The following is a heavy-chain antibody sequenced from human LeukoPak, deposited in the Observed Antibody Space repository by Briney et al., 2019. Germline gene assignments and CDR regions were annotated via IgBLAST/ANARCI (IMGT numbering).Heavy chain of an antibody. V-gene: IGHV3-9*01. CDR1: GFTFDDYA. Sequence: PGGSLRLSCAASGFTFDDYAMHWVQQAPGKGLEWVSGISWNSGSIGYADSVKGRFTISRDNAKNSLYLQMNSLRAEDTALYYCAKDRSYYYYYGMDVWGQGTTVTVSS. J-gene: IGHJ6*02. CDR3: AKDRSYYYYYGMDV. CDR2: ISWNSGSI.